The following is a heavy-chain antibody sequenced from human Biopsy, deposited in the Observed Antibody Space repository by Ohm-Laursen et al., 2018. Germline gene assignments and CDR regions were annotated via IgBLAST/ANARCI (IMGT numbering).Heavy chain of an antibody. CDR2: FKSKTAGGTT. J-gene: IGHJ4*02. Sequence: GSLTLSCSASGFTFSNAWMNWVCQAPGKGLEWVGRFKSKTAGGTTDYAAPVKDRFTISRDDSKNTLYLQMNSLKTEDTAVYYCTTDTSSWYNYFDYWGQGTLVTVSS. V-gene: IGHV3-15*01. CDR1: GFTFSNAW. CDR3: TTDTSSWYNYFDY. D-gene: IGHD6-13*01.